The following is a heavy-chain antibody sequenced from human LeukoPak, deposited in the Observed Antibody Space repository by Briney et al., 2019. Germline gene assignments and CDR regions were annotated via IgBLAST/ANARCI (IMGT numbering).Heavy chain of an antibody. Sequence: PPETLSLTCAVYGGSFSGYYWSWIREPPGKGLEWIGEINHSGSTNYNPSLTSRVTISVDTSKNQFSLKLSSVTAADTAAYYCARGGYSYGQYYFDYWGQGTLLTVSS. CDR1: GGSFSGYY. CDR2: INHSGST. V-gene: IGHV4-34*01. J-gene: IGHJ4*02. D-gene: IGHD5-18*01. CDR3: ARGGYSYGQYYFDY.